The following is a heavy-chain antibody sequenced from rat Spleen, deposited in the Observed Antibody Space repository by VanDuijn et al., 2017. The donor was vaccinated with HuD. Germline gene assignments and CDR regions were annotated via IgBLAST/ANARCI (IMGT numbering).Heavy chain of an antibody. V-gene: IGHV3-3*01. D-gene: IGHD4-3*01. CDR3: VTGGGTRGFAY. J-gene: IGHJ3*01. CDR1: GYPITSSYR. CDR2: INSAGST. Sequence: EVQLQESGPGLVKPSQSLSLTCSVTGYPITSSYRWNWIRKFPGNKLEWMGYINSAGSTNYNPSLKSRISLTRDTSKNQFFLQVNSVTTEDTATYYCVTGGGTRGFAYWGQGTLVTVSS.